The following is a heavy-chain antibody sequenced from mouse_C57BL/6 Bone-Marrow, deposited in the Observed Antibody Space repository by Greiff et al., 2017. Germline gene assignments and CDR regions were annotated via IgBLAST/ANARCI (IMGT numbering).Heavy chain of an antibody. CDR3: ARDGYYPWFAY. V-gene: IGHV1-80*01. J-gene: IGHJ3*01. CDR1: GYAFSSYW. CDR2: IYPGDGDT. Sequence: VQLQQSGAELVKPGASVKISCKASGYAFSSYWLNWVKQRPGKGLEWIGQIYPGDGDTNYNGKFKGKATLTADKSSSTAYMQLSSLTSEDSAVYFCARDGYYPWFAYWGQGTLVTVSA. D-gene: IGHD2-3*01.